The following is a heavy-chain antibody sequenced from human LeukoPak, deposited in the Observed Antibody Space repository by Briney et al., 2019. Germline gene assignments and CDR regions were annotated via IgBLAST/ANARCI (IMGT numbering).Heavy chain of an antibody. J-gene: IGHJ4*02. Sequence: GGSLRLSCAASGFTFNTYTMNWIRQAPGKGLEWVSFINTKSKTIYYADSVKGRFTISRDNAKNSLYLQMNSLRAEDTALYYCVRGRNWAFDYWGQGTLVTVSS. V-gene: IGHV3-48*01. D-gene: IGHD7-27*01. CDR2: INTKSKTI. CDR3: VRGRNWAFDY. CDR1: GFTFNTYT.